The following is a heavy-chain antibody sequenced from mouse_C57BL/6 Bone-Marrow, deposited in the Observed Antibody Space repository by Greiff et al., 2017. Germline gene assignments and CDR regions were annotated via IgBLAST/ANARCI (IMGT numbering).Heavy chain of an antibody. D-gene: IGHD1-1*01. Sequence: VQLKESGPELVKPGASVKISCKASGYSFTGYFMNWVKQSHGKSLEWIGRINPYTGDTFYNQKFKGKATLTVDKSSSTAHMELLSLISEDFAVYYCARWSYYGSSYGFAYWGQVTLVTVSA. CDR3: ARWSYYGSSYGFAY. CDR1: GYSFTGYF. J-gene: IGHJ3*01. CDR2: INPYTGDT. V-gene: IGHV1-37*01.